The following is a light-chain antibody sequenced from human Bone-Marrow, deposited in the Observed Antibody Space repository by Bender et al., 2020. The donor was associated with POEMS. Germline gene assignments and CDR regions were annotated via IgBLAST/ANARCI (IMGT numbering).Light chain of an antibody. CDR1: SSDVGRFNL. CDR3: SSYATSSTV. Sequence: QSALIQPASLSGSPGQSITISCTGSSSDVGRFNLVSWYQQHPGKAPKLMIYAVTKRPSGISNRFSGSKSGNTASLTISGLQAEDEADYYCSSYATSSTVFGGGTKLTVL. CDR2: AVT. J-gene: IGLJ2*01. V-gene: IGLV2-14*02.